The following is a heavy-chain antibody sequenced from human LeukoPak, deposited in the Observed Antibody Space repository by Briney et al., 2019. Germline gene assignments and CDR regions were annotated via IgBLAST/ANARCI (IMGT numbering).Heavy chain of an antibody. D-gene: IGHD5-24*01. CDR3: ARLMATTDHDAFDI. J-gene: IGHJ3*02. Sequence: PGGSLRLSCAASGFTFSSYEMNWVRQAPGKGLEWVSYISSSGSTIYYADSVKGRFTISRDNAKNSLYLQMNSLRAEDMAVYYCARLMATTDHDAFDIWGQGTMVTVSS. CDR1: GFTFSSYE. V-gene: IGHV3-48*03. CDR2: ISSSGSTI.